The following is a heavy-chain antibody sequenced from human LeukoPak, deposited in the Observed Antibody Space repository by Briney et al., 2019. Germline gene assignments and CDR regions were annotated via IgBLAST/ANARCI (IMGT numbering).Heavy chain of an antibody. J-gene: IGHJ4*02. Sequence: SVKVSCKASGGTFSSYAISWVRQAPGQGLEWMGGIIPIFGTANYAQKLQGRVTITADESTSTAYMELSSLRSEDTAVYYCARKREAHPPPHGDYVLFFDYWGQGTLVTVSS. CDR2: IIPIFGTA. CDR1: GGTFSSYA. D-gene: IGHD4-17*01. CDR3: ARKREAHPPPHGDYVLFFDY. V-gene: IGHV1-69*13.